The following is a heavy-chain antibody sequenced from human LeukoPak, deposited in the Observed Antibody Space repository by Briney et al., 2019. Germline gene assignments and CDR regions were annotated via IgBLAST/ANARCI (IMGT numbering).Heavy chain of an antibody. CDR1: GGAFSGYY. Sequence: PSETLSLTCAVYGGAFSGYYWSWIREPAGQGLKWIGEINHSVSTNYNPSLKSRVTISVATSKNQFSLKLTSVTAADTAVYYCARGQRGYSYGYRVGSLCVFDYWGPGTLVTVSS. J-gene: IGHJ4*02. D-gene: IGHD5-18*01. CDR3: ARGQRGYSYGYRVGSLCVFDY. CDR2: INHSVST. V-gene: IGHV4-34*01.